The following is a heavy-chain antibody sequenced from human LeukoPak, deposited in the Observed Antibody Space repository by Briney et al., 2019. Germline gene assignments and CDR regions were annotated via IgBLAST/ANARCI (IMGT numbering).Heavy chain of an antibody. V-gene: IGHV4-59*12. CDR2: IYYSGST. Sequence: PSETLSLTCTVSGGSISSYYWSWIRQPPGKGLEWIGYIYYSGSTNYNPSLKSRVTISVDTSKNQFSLKLSSVTAADTAVYYCARTAPVLRYFDWLPSGGFDYWGQGTLVTVSS. D-gene: IGHD3-9*01. CDR1: GGSISSYY. CDR3: ARTAPVLRYFDWLPSGGFDY. J-gene: IGHJ4*02.